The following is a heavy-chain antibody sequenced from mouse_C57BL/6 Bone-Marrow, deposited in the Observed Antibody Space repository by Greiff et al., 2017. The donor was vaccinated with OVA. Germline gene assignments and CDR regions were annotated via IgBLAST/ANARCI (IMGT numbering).Heavy chain of an antibody. Sequence: VQLQQSGAELVRPGTSVKVSCKASGYAFTNYLIEWVKQRPGQGLEWIGVINPGSGGTNYNEKFKGKATLTADKSSSTAYMQLSSLTSEDSAVYFCATGLPGVYAMDYWGQGTSVTVSS. D-gene: IGHD3-1*01. CDR1: GYAFTNYL. J-gene: IGHJ4*01. CDR2: INPGSGGT. V-gene: IGHV1-54*01. CDR3: ATGLPGVYAMDY.